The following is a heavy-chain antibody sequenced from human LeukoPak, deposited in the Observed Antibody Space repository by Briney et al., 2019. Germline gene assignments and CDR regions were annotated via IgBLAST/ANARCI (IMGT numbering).Heavy chain of an antibody. CDR1: GFTFSSYA. D-gene: IGHD2-2*01. CDR2: ISDTGGTT. CDR3: ARKYCTSTKCDHVDY. V-gene: IGHV3-23*01. J-gene: IGHJ4*02. Sequence: GGSLRLSCAASGFTFSSYAMNWVRQAPGKGLEWVSSISDTGGTTYYTDSVKGRFTISRDNSKNTLYLQMNSLRAEDTAVYYCARKYCTSTKCDHVDYWGQGTLVTVSS.